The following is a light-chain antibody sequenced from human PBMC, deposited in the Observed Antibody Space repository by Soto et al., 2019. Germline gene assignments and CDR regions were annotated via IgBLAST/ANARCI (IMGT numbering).Light chain of an antibody. CDR1: HDISRS. Sequence: DVRMTQSPSSVSASVGDRVTITCRAGHDISRSLAWYQQKPGKAPKLLIFAASALQSGVPSRFSGGGSGADFTLTISSLQPEDFATYYCQQADSFPFTFGPGTKVHVK. V-gene: IGKV1D-12*01. J-gene: IGKJ3*01. CDR2: AAS. CDR3: QQADSFPFT.